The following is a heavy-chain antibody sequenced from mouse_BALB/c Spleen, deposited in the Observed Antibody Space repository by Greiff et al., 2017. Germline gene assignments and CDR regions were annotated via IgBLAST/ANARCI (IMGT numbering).Heavy chain of an antibody. J-gene: IGHJ3*01. Sequence: QVQLQQSGAELMKPGASVKISCKATGYTFSSYWIEWVKQRPGHGLEWIGEILPGSGSTNYNEKFKGKATFTADTSSNTAYMQLSSLTSEDSAVYYCARLTMITTFAYWGQGTLVTVSA. CDR1: GYTFSSYW. CDR2: ILPGSGST. CDR3: ARLTMITTFAY. V-gene: IGHV1-9*01. D-gene: IGHD2-4*01.